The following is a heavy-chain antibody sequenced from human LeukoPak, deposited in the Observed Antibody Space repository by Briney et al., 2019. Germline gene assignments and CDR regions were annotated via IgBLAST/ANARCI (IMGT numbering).Heavy chain of an antibody. CDR3: ARDLVAYYYDSSGPIDY. V-gene: IGHV3-7*01. CDR2: IKQDGSEK. Sequence: GGSLRLSCAVSEFTFSSYWMSWVRQAPGKGLEWVANIKQDGSEKYYVDSVKGRFTISRDNAKNSLYLQMNSLRAEDTAVYYCARDLVAYYYDSSGPIDYWGQGTLVTVSS. J-gene: IGHJ4*02. CDR1: EFTFSSYW. D-gene: IGHD3-22*01.